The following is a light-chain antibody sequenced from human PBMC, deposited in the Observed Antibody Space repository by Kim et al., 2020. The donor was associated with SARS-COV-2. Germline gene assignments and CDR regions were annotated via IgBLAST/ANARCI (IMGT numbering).Light chain of an antibody. CDR1: CGVIVYYKS. J-gene: IGLJ2*01. V-gene: IGLV2-14*04. CDR2: DFS. Sequence: GPSNNSSSTRSCGVIVYYKSVSCYQQHTGKAPKLIIYDFSKRASGVCNRFSGSQSDNTASLTISGRRAEDDADYYCCSHTSNSTLVFGCGTRVTVL. CDR3: CSHTSNSTLV.